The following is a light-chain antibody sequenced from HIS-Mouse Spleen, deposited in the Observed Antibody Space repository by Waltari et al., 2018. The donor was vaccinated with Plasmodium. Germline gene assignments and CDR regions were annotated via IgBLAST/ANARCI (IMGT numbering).Light chain of an antibody. CDR2: AAS. J-gene: IGKJ1*01. CDR3: QQSYSTWT. V-gene: IGKV1-39*01. CDR1: QSISNY. Sequence: DIQMTQSPSSMSASVGDRVTITCRASQSISNYLNWYQQKPAKARKFLIYAASTLQSGVPSRFSGSGSGTDFTLTISSLQPEDFATYYCQQSYSTWTFGQGTKVEIK.